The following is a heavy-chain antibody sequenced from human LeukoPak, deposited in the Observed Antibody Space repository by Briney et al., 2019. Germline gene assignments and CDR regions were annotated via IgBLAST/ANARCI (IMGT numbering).Heavy chain of an antibody. V-gene: IGHV3-21*01. J-gene: IGHJ4*02. CDR1: GFTFSSYS. D-gene: IGHD5-18*01. Sequence: GGSLRLSCAASGFTFSSYSMNWVRQAPGKGLEWVSSISSSSSYIYYADSVKGRLTISRDNAKNSLYLQMNSLRAEDTAVYYCARELHVDTAMVFDYWGQGTLVTVSS. CDR3: ARELHVDTAMVFDY. CDR2: ISSSSSYI.